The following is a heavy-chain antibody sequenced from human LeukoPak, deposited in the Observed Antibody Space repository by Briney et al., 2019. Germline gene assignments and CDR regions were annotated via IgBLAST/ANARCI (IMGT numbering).Heavy chain of an antibody. Sequence: GASVKVSCKASGYTFTGYYMHWVRQAPGQGLEWMGWINPNSGGTNYAQKFQGRVTMTRDTSISTAYMELSRLRSDDTAVYYCAREANYDDTPDAFDIWGQGTMVTVSS. J-gene: IGHJ3*02. V-gene: IGHV1-2*02. CDR3: AREANYDDTPDAFDI. CDR2: INPNSGGT. D-gene: IGHD3-16*01. CDR1: GYTFTGYY.